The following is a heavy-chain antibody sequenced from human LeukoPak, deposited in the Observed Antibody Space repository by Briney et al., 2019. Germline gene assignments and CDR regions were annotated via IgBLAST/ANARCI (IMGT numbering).Heavy chain of an antibody. Sequence: GASVKVSCKASGYTFTGYYMHWVRQAPGQGLEWMGWINPNSGGTNYAQKFQGRVTMTRDTSISTAYMELSRLRSDDTAVYYCARARQLERPTEPGCYYYGMDVWGQGTTVTVSS. CDR3: ARARQLERPTEPGCYYYGMDV. J-gene: IGHJ6*02. D-gene: IGHD1-1*01. V-gene: IGHV1-2*02. CDR2: INPNSGGT. CDR1: GYTFTGYY.